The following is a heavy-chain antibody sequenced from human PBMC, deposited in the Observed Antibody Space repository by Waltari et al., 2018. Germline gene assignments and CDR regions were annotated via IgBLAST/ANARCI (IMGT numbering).Heavy chain of an antibody. V-gene: IGHV1-69*11. J-gene: IGHJ4*02. D-gene: IGHD1-26*01. CDR3: SRGPIVGATFDY. CDR2: ILLVLGRT. CDR1: GDTFRSYA. Sequence: QVQLVQSGAEVKKPGCSVRVSCKATGDTFRSYAFSWVRQAPGQGLEWMGGILLVLGRTSYAQAFEGRVTVTAHESTNTAYMDLNSLISEDTASAYCSRGPIVGATFDYCGQGTLVTVSS.